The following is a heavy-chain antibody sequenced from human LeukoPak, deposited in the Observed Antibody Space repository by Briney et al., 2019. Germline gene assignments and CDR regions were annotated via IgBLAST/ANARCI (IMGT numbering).Heavy chain of an antibody. Sequence: GESLKISCKGSGYSFTSYWSSWVRQMPGKGLEWMGRIDPSDSYTNYSPSFQGHVTISADKSISTAYLQWSSLKASDTAMYYCARGQYYYDSSGYYRFDYWGQGTLVTVSS. CDR3: ARGQYYYDSSGYYRFDY. D-gene: IGHD3-22*01. J-gene: IGHJ4*02. CDR1: GYSFTSYW. V-gene: IGHV5-10-1*01. CDR2: IDPSDSYT.